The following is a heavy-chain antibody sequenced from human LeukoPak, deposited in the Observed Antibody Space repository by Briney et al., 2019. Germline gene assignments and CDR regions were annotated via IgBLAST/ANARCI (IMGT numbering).Heavy chain of an antibody. D-gene: IGHD5-24*01. J-gene: IGHJ4*02. CDR1: GFIFSSYG. Sequence: PGGSLRLSCAASGFIFSSYGMNWVRQAPGKGLEWVAIIWFDGSNKYYADSVKGRFTISRDNAKNSLYMQMNSLRAEDTAVYYCVRGDGRDYWGQGTLVTVSS. CDR2: IWFDGSNK. V-gene: IGHV3-33*01. CDR3: VRGDGRDY.